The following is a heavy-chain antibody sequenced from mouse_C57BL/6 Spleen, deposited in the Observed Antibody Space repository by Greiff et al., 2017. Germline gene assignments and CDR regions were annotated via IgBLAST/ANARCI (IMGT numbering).Heavy chain of an antibody. J-gene: IGHJ2*01. Sequence: VKLQESGPELVKPGASVKLSCKASGYTFTSYDINWVKQRPGQGLEWIGWIYPRDGSTKYNEKFKGKATLTVDTSSSTAYMELHSLTSEDSAVYFCARSGGQYYFDYWGQGTTLTVSS. V-gene: IGHV1-85*01. CDR2: IYPRDGST. D-gene: IGHD1-1*02. CDR3: ARSGGQYYFDY. CDR1: GYTFTSYD.